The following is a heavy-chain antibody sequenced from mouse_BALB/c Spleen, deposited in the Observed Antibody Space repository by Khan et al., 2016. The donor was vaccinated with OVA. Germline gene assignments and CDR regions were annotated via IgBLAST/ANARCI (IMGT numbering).Heavy chain of an antibody. J-gene: IGHJ2*01. CDR2: INPSSGYT. CDR1: GYTFTSYT. V-gene: IGHV1-4*01. CDR3: ARTHER. Sequence: VELVESGAELARPGASVKMSCKASGYTFTSYTMHWVKQRPGQGLEWIGYINPSSGYTKYNQKFKDKATLTANKSSSTAYMQLSSLTSEDSAVYYCARTHERWGQGTTLTVSS.